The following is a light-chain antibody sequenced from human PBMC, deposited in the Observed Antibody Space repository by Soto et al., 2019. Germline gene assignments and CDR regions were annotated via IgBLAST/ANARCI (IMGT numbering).Light chain of an antibody. Sequence: NFMLTQPHSVSESPGKTVTIPCTRSSGSIASNYVQWYQQRPGSAPTPVIYEDNERPSGVPDRFSGSIDSSSNSASLTISGLKTDDEADYYCQSYHSGNVVFGGGTKVTVL. CDR3: QSYHSGNVV. CDR2: EDN. V-gene: IGLV6-57*04. CDR1: SGSIASNY. J-gene: IGLJ2*01.